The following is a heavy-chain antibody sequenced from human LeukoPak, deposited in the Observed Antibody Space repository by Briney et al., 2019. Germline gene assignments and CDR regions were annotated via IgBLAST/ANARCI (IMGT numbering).Heavy chain of an antibody. J-gene: IGHJ4*02. CDR1: GYTFTGYY. CDR3: ARDHWECDYKFRQEEYYFDY. Sequence: GALVKLSCKASGYTFTGYYMHWVRQAPGQGLEWMGRINPNSGGTNYAQKFQGRVTMTRDTSISTAYMERSRLRSDDTAVYYCARDHWECDYKFRQEEYYFDYWGQGTLVTVSS. V-gene: IGHV1-2*06. D-gene: IGHD4-11*01. CDR2: INPNSGGT.